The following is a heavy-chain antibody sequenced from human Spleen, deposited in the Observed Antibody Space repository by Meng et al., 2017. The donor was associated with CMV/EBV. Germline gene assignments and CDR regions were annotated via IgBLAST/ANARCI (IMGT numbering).Heavy chain of an antibody. CDR1: GGTFSSYA. J-gene: IGHJ6*02. CDR2: IIPIFGTA. CDR3: ARDRIVALSWSGMDV. D-gene: IGHD3-22*01. V-gene: IGHV1-69*05. Sequence: SVKVSCKASGGTFSSYAISWVRQAPGQGLEWMGGIIPIFGTANYAQKFQGRVTITTDESTSTAYMELSSLRSEDTAVYYCARDRIVALSWSGMDVWGQGTTVTVSS.